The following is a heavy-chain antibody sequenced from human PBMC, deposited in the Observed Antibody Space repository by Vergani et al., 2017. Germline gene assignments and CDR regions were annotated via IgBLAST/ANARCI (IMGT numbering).Heavy chain of an antibody. J-gene: IGHJ6*03. CDR1: GGSFSGYY. V-gene: IGHV4-34*01. Sequence: QVQLQESGPGLVKPSETLSLTCTVSGGSFSGYYWSWIRQPPGKGLEWIGEINHSGSTNYNPSLKSRVTISVDTAKNQFSLKLSSVTAADTAVYYCARGDIVVVPAAYYYYYYMDVWGKGP. CDR2: INHSGST. D-gene: IGHD2-2*01. CDR3: ARGDIVVVPAAYYYYYYMDV.